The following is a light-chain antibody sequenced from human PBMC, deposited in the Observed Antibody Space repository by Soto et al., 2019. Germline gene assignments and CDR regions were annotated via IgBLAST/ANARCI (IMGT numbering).Light chain of an antibody. Sequence: DSQITQSPSSLSASVGDRVTITCRASQSISYYLNWYQQKPGQAPKLLIYAASRLQSGVPSRFSGSGSGTAFTLTISSLQPEDFATYYCQKSHSTPLKFGQGTKVDIK. J-gene: IGKJ1*01. CDR3: QKSHSTPLK. V-gene: IGKV1-39*01. CDR2: AAS. CDR1: QSISYY.